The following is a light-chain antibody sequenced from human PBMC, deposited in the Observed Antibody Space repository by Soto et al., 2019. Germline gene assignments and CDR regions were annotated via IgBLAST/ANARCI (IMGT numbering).Light chain of an antibody. CDR2: AAS. CDR1: QSISSY. Sequence: IQMNQSPSSVSANVGDRVTITCRASQSISSYLNWYQQKPGKAPKLLIYAASSLQSGAPSRFSGSGSGTDFTLTISSLQPEDFATYYCQQSYSTLTWTFGQGTRLEV. CDR3: QQSYSTLTWT. V-gene: IGKV1-39*01. J-gene: IGKJ5*01.